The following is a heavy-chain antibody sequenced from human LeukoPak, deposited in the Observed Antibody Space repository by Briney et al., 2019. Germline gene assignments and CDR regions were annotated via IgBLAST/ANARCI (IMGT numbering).Heavy chain of an antibody. CDR2: IYTSGST. Sequence: PSQTLSLTCTVSGGSISSGSYYWRWLRQPAGKGLEWIGRIYTSGSTNYNPSLKSRVTISVDTSKNQFSLKLSSVTAADTAVYYCARATHYYDSSGYYFEAAFDIWGQGTMVTVSS. CDR1: GGSISSGSYY. CDR3: ARATHYYDSSGYYFEAAFDI. J-gene: IGHJ3*02. D-gene: IGHD3-22*01. V-gene: IGHV4-61*02.